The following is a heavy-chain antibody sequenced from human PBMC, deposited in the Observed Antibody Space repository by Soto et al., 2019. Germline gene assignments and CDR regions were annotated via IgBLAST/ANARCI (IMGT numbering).Heavy chain of an antibody. CDR3: AKESMDV. J-gene: IGHJ6*02. Sequence: PGQSLRLSCPASGFSVSSTYLTWVRQAPGKGLEWFAILYTGTDTVYADSVKGRFTISRDNSKNTLYLQMNSLRAEDTAVYYCAKESMDVWGQGITVTGSS. CDR2: LYTGTDT. V-gene: IGHV3-53*01. CDR1: GFSVSSTY.